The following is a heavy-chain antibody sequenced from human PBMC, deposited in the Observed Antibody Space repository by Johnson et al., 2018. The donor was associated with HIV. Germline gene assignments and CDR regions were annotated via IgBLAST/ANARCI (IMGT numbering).Heavy chain of an antibody. CDR2: IWYDGSNK. CDR3: ARALGGSGLADAFDI. Sequence: QVQLVESGGGVVQPGRSLRLSCAASGFTFSSYGMHWVRQAPGKGLEWVAVIWYDGSNKYYADSVKGRFTISRDNSKNTLYLQMNSLRAEDTAVYYCARALGGSGLADAFDIWGQGTMVTVSS. CDR1: GFTFSSYG. J-gene: IGHJ3*02. D-gene: IGHD3-10*01. V-gene: IGHV3-33*01.